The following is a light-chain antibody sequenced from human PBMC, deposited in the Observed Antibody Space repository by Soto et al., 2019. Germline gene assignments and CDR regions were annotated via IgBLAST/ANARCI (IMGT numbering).Light chain of an antibody. CDR1: QDITNY. CDR2: DAS. V-gene: IGKV1-33*01. J-gene: IGKJ4*01. CDR3: AQYGNLPIT. Sequence: IQMTQSPSSLSASVGDRVTITCQASQDITNYLNWYRQKPGRAPKLLIYDASNLQTGVPSRFSGGGSGTDFSFTISSLQPEDIATYYCAQYGNLPITFGGGTKVDIK.